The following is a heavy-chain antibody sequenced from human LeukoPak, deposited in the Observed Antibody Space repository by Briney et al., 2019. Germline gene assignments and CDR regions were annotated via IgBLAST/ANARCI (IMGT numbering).Heavy chain of an antibody. Sequence: SETLSLTCTVSGGSISSYYWSWIRQPPGKGLEWIAYISDIGSTNYNPSLESRVTISLDTSKNQFSLKLNSVTAADTAVYYCAGHHPRNTVDFWGQGTLVTVSS. CDR2: ISDIGST. J-gene: IGHJ4*02. CDR3: AGHHPRNTVDF. V-gene: IGHV4-59*08. D-gene: IGHD2/OR15-2a*01. CDR1: GGSISSYY.